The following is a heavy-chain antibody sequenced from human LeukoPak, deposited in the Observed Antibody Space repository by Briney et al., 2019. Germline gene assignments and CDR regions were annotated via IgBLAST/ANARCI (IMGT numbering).Heavy chain of an antibody. CDR3: AKASRVAVAGGRFDY. J-gene: IGHJ4*02. V-gene: IGHV3-23*01. Sequence: GGSLRLSCVGSGLTFSQYGVSWVRQAPGKGLEWVSGISGSGNRTYYVDSVKGRSSISRDNSKNTAYLQMNSLRAEDTAVYYCAKASRVAVAGGRFDYWGQGTLVTVSS. D-gene: IGHD6-19*01. CDR1: GLTFSQYG. CDR2: ISGSGNRT.